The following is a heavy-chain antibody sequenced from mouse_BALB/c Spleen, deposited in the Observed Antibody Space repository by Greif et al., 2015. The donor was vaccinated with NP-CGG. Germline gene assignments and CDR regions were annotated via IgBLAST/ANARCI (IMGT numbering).Heavy chain of an antibody. CDR3: AKGDYGSSFAY. CDR2: IYPGDGDT. D-gene: IGHD1-1*01. CDR1: GYTFTSYW. J-gene: IGHJ3*01. V-gene: IGHV1-87*01. Sequence: VQLQQSGAELARPGASVKLSCKASGYTFTSYWMQWVKQRPGQGLEWIGAIYPGDGDTRYTQKFKGKATSTADKSSSTAYMQLSSLASEDSAVYYCAKGDYGSSFAYWGQGTLVTVSA.